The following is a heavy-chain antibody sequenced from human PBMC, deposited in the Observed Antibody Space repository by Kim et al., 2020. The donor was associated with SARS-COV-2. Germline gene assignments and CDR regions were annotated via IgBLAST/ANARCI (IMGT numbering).Heavy chain of an antibody. D-gene: IGHD1-26*01. Sequence: ASVKVSCKASGYDFGGYYTHWVRQAPGQGLEWMGRVNPNNGDTKYAQMFQGRVTMTWVAAITTAYMELTSLKSDEHALYFCARESPQGGGDNWGPGHLVT. CDR2: VNPNNGDT. V-gene: IGHV1-2*06. J-gene: IGHJ4*02. CDR1: GYDFGGYY. CDR3: ARESPQGGGDN.